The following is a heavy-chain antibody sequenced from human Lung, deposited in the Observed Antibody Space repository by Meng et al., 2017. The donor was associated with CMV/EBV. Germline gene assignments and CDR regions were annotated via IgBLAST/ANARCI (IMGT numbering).Heavy chain of an antibody. D-gene: IGHD2-15*01. CDR2: ISRSGST. Sequence: SGGSLTNYYWTWIRQPPGKGLEGIGDISRSGSTNYNPYLDSRVTISVDSSRNQVSLKVNSVTAADAAVYYCARALYCSLGPCYSWVHWGQGTLVTVSS. CDR3: ARALYCSLGPCYSWVH. CDR1: GGSLTNYY. J-gene: IGHJ4*02. V-gene: IGHV4-34*01.